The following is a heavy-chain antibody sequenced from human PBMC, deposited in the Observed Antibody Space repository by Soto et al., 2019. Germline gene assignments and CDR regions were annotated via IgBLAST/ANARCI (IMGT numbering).Heavy chain of an antibody. CDR1: GGSFSGYY. J-gene: IGHJ4*02. CDR2: INHSGST. Sequence: SETLSLTCAVYGGSFSGYYWSWIRQPPGKGLEWIGEINHSGSTNYNPSLKSRVTISVDTSKNQFSLKLSSVTAADTAVYYCARSPKDWGQGTLVTVSS. V-gene: IGHV4-34*01. CDR3: ARSPKD.